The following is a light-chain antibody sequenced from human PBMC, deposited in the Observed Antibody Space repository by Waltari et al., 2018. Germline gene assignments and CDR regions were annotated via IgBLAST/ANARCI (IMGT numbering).Light chain of an antibody. V-gene: IGKV3-11*01. CDR2: DTS. J-gene: IGKJ4*01. CDR3: QQRSKWPPT. CDR1: QSVSRD. Sequence: EIVLTQSPATLSLSPGESATLSCRASQSVSRDLAWYQQKPGQAPRLLIYDTSNRATGIPARFSGSGSRTDYTLTISSLEPEDFAVYYCQQRSKWPPTVGGGTKVEIK.